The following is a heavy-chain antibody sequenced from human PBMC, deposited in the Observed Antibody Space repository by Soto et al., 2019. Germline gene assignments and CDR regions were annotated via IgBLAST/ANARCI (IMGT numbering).Heavy chain of an antibody. Sequence: QITLKESDPTLVKPTQTLTLTCTFSGFSLPTVRVGVTWIRQTPGKALEWLAVIYWDDTKTYRPSLKSRLTITKDTSKNQVALTMTDMDPVDAATYYCAHAYGGRSLYWGQGTLVTVSS. J-gene: IGHJ4*02. CDR1: GFSLPTVRVG. V-gene: IGHV2-5*02. D-gene: IGHD1-26*01. CDR3: AHAYGGRSLY. CDR2: IYWDDTK.